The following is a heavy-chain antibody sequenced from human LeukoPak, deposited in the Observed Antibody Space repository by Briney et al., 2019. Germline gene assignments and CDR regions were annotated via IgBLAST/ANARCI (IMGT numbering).Heavy chain of an antibody. Sequence: ASVKVSCKASGYIFTGYYMHWVRQAPGQVLEWMGWINPNSGDTNSAPKFQGRVTMTRDTSISTAYMELTRLRSDDTAVYYCATEYPASNWFDPWGQGTLVTVSS. CDR1: GYIFTGYY. CDR2: INPNSGDT. CDR3: ATEYPASNWFDP. J-gene: IGHJ5*02. V-gene: IGHV1-2*02.